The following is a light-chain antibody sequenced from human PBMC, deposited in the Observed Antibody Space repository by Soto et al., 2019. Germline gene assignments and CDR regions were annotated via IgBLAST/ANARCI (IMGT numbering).Light chain of an antibody. J-gene: IGLJ2*01. CDR1: SSNIGADYD. V-gene: IGLV1-40*01. Sequence: QSVVTQPPSVSGAPGQRVTISCTGSSSNIGADYDVHWYQQFPGRAPKLLIYGTRNRPSGVPDRFSGTKSGTSTSLDITCLQAEDEADYYCQTFDTRLNTVVFGGGTKLTVL. CDR2: GTR. CDR3: QTFDTRLNTVV.